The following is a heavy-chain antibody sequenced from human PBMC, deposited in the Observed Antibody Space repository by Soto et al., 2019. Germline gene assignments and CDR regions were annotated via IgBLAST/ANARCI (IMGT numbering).Heavy chain of an antibody. D-gene: IGHD6-19*01. V-gene: IGHV4-34*01. CDR2: INHSGST. J-gene: IGHJ3*02. CDR3: ARGGLWDSCGWYKAFGI. Sequence: SETLSLTCAVYGGSFSGYYWSWLRQPPGKGREWVGEINHSGSTNYNPALKRRVTMSVDTSTNQFSLELSSVTAADTAVYYCARGGLWDSCGWYKAFGIWGQGTMGTVS. CDR1: GGSFSGYY.